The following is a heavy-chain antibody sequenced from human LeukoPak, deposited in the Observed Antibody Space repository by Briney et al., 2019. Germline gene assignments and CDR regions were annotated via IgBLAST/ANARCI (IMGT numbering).Heavy chain of an antibody. V-gene: IGHV4-39*01. CDR3: ARRSGVVVVPAAIPMAWFDP. Sequence: SETLSLTCTVSGGSISSSSYYWGWIRQPPGQGLEWIGSIYYSGSTYYNPSLKSRVTISVDTSKNQFSLKLSSVTAADTAVYYCARRSGVVVVPAAIPMAWFDPWGQGTLVTVSS. J-gene: IGHJ5*02. D-gene: IGHD2-2*02. CDR1: GGSISSSSYY. CDR2: IYYSGST.